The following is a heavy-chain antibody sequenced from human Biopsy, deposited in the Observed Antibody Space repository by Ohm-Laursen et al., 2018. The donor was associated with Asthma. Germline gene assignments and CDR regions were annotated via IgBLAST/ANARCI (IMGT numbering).Heavy chain of an antibody. J-gene: IGHJ5*02. V-gene: IGHV1-2*06. D-gene: IGHD6-13*01. CDR2: INPNSGAT. Sequence: GASVKVSCKASGYPFIGYHIHWLRQAPGQGLEWMGRINPNSGATNYAQKFQGKVTMTRDTSIRTAYMEVSMLRSDDTAVYYCARGQKSAGDRWFDPWGQGTLVTVSS. CDR1: GYPFIGYH. CDR3: ARGQKSAGDRWFDP.